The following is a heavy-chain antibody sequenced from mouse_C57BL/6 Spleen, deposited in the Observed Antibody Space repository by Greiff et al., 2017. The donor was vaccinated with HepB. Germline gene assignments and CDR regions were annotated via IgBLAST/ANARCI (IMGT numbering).Heavy chain of an antibody. CDR3: TRGSYDHFDY. Sequence: VKLMESGAELVRPGASVTLSCKASGYTFTDYEMHWVKQTPVHGLEWIGAIDPETGGTAYNQKFKGKAILTADKSSSTAYMELRSLTSEDSAVYYCTRGSYDHFDYWGQGTTLTVSS. CDR1: GYTFTDYE. CDR2: IDPETGGT. V-gene: IGHV1-15*01. D-gene: IGHD1-1*01. J-gene: IGHJ2*01.